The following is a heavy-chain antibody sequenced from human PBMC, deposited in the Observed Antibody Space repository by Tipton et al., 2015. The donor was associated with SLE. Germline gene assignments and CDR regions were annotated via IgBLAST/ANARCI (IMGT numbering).Heavy chain of an antibody. CDR2: IYTSGST. CDR1: GGSISSYY. V-gene: IGHV4-4*08. J-gene: IGHJ4*02. D-gene: IGHD1-7*01. Sequence: TLSLTCTVSGGSISSYYWSWIRQPPGKGLEWIGRIYTSGSTNYNPSLKSRVTISVDTSKNQFSLKLSSVTAADTAVYYCASSKTGTTNAFDYWGQGTLVTVSS. CDR3: ASSKTGTTNAFDY.